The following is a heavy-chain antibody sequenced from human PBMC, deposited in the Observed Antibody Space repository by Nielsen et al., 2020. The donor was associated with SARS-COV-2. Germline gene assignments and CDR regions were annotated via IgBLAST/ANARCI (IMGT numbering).Heavy chain of an antibody. Sequence: ASVKVSCKASGYTFTGYYMHWVRQAPGQGLEWMGRINPNSGGTNYAQKFQGRVTMTRDTSISTAYMELSRLRSDDTAVYYCASIPYYDGSLEAFDIWGQGTMVTVSS. D-gene: IGHD3-22*01. CDR2: INPNSGGT. CDR3: ASIPYYDGSLEAFDI. CDR1: GYTFTGYY. J-gene: IGHJ3*02. V-gene: IGHV1-2*06.